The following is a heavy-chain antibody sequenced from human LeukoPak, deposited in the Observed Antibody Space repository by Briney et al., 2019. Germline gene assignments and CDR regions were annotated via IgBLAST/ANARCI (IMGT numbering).Heavy chain of an antibody. CDR3: AKSSGSYSSGYYYYYMDV. J-gene: IGHJ6*03. Sequence: PGGSLRLSCAASGFTFSSYAMSWVRQAPGKGLEWVSAISGSGGSTYYADSVKGRFTISRDNSKNTLYLQMNILRAEDTAVYYCAKSSGSYSSGYYYYYMDVWGKGTTVTVSS. CDR2: ISGSGGST. CDR1: GFTFSSYA. V-gene: IGHV3-23*01. D-gene: IGHD1-26*01.